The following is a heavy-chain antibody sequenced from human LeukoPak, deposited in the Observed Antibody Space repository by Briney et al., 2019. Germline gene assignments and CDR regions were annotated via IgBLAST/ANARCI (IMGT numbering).Heavy chain of an antibody. CDR2: MNWNGGHS. CDR1: GFTFSTYW. V-gene: IGHV3-20*04. J-gene: IGHJ4*02. CDR3: ARENGDY. Sequence: PGGSLRLSCAAPGFTFSTYWMSWVRQAPGKGLEWVAGMNWNGGHSGYADSVKGRFAVSRDNAKNSLYLQMNRLRAEDTALYYCARENGDYWGQGTLVTVSS. D-gene: IGHD2-8*01.